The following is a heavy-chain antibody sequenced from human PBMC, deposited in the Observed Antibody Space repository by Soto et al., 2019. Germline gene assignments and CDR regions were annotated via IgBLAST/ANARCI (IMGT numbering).Heavy chain of an antibody. J-gene: IGHJ1*01. CDR2: IYWDDDK. V-gene: IGHV2-5*02. CDR3: AHSYCSGGSCYSKYLPH. CDR1: GFSLSTSGVG. D-gene: IGHD2-15*01. Sequence: SGPTLVNPTQTLTLTCTFSGFSLSTSGVGVGWIRQPPGKALEWLALIYWDDDKRYSPSLKSRLTITKDTSKNQVVLTMTNMDPVDTATYYCAHSYCSGGSCYSKYLPHWGQGTLVTVSS.